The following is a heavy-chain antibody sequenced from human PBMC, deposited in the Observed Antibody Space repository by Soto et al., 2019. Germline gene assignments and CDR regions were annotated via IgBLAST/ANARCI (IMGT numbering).Heavy chain of an antibody. Sequence: EVQLLESGGGLVQPGGYLRLSCAASGFTFSTYAMSWVRQAPRKGLEWVSAISGNGGDYTYYADSVKGRFTISRDNSKKTLYLQMNSLRAADTGVYYCVPLCRYCSTTTPSWGQGTLVTVSS. J-gene: IGHJ4*02. V-gene: IGHV3-23*01. D-gene: IGHD2-2*01. CDR2: ISGNGGDYT. CDR3: VPLCRYCSTTTPS. CDR1: GFTFSTYA.